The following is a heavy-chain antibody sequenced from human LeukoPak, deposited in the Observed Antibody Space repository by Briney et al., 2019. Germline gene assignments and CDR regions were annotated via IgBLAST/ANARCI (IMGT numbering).Heavy chain of an antibody. D-gene: IGHD6-13*01. CDR2: ISWNSGSI. CDR1: GFTFDDYA. V-gene: IGHV3-9*01. CDR3: AKDTAAAGTGTLDY. Sequence: PGGSLRLSCAASGFTFDDYAMHWVRQAPGEGLEWVSGISWNSGSIGYADSVKGRFTISRDNAKNSLYLQMNSLRAEDTALYYCAKDTAAAGTGTLDYWGQGTLVTVSS. J-gene: IGHJ4*02.